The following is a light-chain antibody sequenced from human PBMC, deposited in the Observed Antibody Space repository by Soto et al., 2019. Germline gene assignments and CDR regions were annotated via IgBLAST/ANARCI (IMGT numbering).Light chain of an antibody. CDR3: KQRSNWPPA. CDR1: QSISSS. CDR2: GAS. V-gene: IGKV3-11*01. J-gene: IGKJ5*01. Sequence: EIVMTQSPGTLSVSPGERATLSCRASQSISSSLAWYQQKPGRSPRLLIYGASNRATGIQARFSGSGSGTDFTLTIRSLEPEDFAVYYCKQRSNWPPAFGQGTRLEIK.